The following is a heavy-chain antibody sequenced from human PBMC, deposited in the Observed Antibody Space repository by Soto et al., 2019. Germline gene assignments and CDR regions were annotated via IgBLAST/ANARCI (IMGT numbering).Heavy chain of an antibody. D-gene: IGHD6-19*01. CDR1: GFTFGGSA. Sequence: SGGSLRLSCAASGFTFGGSAMHWVRQASGKGLEWVGHIRSKTNSYATAYAESVKGRFTISRDDSMNTAYLQMNSLKTEDTAVYFCTRQTDAVQWLVVPTDDNFDYWGQGTLVTVSS. CDR2: IRSKTNSYAT. CDR3: TRQTDAVQWLVVPTDDNFDY. J-gene: IGHJ4*02. V-gene: IGHV3-73*01.